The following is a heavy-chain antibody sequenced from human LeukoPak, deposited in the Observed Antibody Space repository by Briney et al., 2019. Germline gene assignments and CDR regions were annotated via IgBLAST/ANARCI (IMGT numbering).Heavy chain of an antibody. CDR1: GGSISSYY. CDR3: ARDREGIAAAGTQLYYYYYMDV. CDR2: IYYSGST. J-gene: IGHJ6*03. V-gene: IGHV4-59*01. D-gene: IGHD6-13*01. Sequence: SETLSLTCTVSGGSISSYYWSWIRQPPGKGLEWIGYIYYSGSTNYNPSLKSRVTISVGTSKNQFSLKLSSVTAADTAVYYCARDREGIAAAGTQLYYYYYMDVWGKGTTVTISS.